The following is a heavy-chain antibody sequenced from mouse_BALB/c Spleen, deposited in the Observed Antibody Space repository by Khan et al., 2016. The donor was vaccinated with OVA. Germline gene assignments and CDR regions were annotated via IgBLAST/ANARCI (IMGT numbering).Heavy chain of an antibody. CDR3: ARLEDI. V-gene: IGHV2-9*02. Sequence: QVQLKVSGPGLVAPSQSLSITCTVSGLSLTGYGVHWVRQPPGKGLEWMGVILAGGSTNYNSAVMSILSISKDNSKSQVFLKMNSLQTDDTAMYXCARLEDIWGQGTTLTVSS. CDR2: ILAGGST. J-gene: IGHJ2*01. D-gene: IGHD1-3*01. CDR1: GLSLTGYG.